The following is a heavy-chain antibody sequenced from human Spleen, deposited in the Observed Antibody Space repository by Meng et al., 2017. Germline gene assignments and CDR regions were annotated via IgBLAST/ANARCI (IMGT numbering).Heavy chain of an antibody. V-gene: IGHV3-21*01. J-gene: IGHJ4*02. CDR2: ISSSTT. CDR3: ARGRVVVAAAPSDS. Sequence: VQLVESGGGLVKPGGSLRLSCAASGFTFSSYSMSWVRQAPGKGLEWVSSISSSTTYADSVKGRFTISRDNAKNSLYLQMNSLRAEDTAIYYCARGRVVVAAAPSDSWGQGTLVTVSS. CDR1: GFTFSSYS. D-gene: IGHD2-15*01.